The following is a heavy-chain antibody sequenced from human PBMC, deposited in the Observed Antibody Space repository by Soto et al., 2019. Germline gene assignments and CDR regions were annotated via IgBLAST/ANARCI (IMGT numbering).Heavy chain of an antibody. J-gene: IGHJ6*02. D-gene: IGHD3-3*01. Sequence: SETLSLTCAVSGGSISSGGYYWGWIRQPPGKGLEWIGSIYYSGSTYYNPSLKSRVTISVDTSKNQFSLKLSSVTAADTAVYYCARAQPIPYDFWSGYSVYYYYYGMDVWGQGTTVTVSS. CDR3: ARAQPIPYDFWSGYSVYYYYYGMDV. V-gene: IGHV4-39*01. CDR1: GGSISSGGYY. CDR2: IYYSGST.